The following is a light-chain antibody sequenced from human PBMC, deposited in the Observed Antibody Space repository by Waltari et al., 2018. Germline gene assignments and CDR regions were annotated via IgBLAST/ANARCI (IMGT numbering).Light chain of an antibody. V-gene: IGKV3-11*01. Sequence: IVLTQSPATLSLSPGERATLSCRASQSISSYLAWYQQSPGQSPRLLIYDASTRATGIPARFSGSGSGTDFTLTISSLEPEDFAVYYCQHRGHWPPVATFGPGTIVD. CDR1: QSISSY. J-gene: IGKJ3*01. CDR2: DAS. CDR3: QHRGHWPPVAT.